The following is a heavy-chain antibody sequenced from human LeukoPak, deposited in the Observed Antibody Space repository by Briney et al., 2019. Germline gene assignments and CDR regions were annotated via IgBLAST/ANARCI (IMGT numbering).Heavy chain of an antibody. CDR3: ARGRGRRFGELLSHWFDP. CDR1: GGSFSGYY. V-gene: IGHV4-34*01. J-gene: IGHJ5*02. Sequence: SETLSLTCAVYGGSFSGYYWSWIRQPPGKGLEWIGEINHSGSTNYNPSLKSRVTISVDTSKNQFSLKLSSVTAPDTAVYYCARGRGRRFGELLSHWFDPWGQGTLVTVSS. CDR2: INHSGST. D-gene: IGHD3-10*01.